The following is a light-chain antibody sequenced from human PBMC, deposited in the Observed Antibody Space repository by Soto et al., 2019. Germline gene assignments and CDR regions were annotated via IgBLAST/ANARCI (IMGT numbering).Light chain of an antibody. Sequence: QSALTQPASVSGSPGQSITISCTGTSSDVGGYNHVSWFQQHPGKAPKFMIYEVTNRPSGISSRFSGSKSGNTASLTISGLQAEDEADYYCCSYTSSTTLVFGGGTQLTVL. J-gene: IGLJ2*01. CDR3: CSYTSSTTLV. CDR2: EVT. CDR1: SSDVGGYNH. V-gene: IGLV2-14*01.